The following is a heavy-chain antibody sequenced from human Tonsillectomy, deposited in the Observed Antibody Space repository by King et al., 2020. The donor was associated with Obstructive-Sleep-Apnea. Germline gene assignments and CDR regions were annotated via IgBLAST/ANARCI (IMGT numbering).Heavy chain of an antibody. CDR3: TLRYYYSSGGYYPFDY. D-gene: IGHD3-22*01. CDR1: GFTFGDYA. CDR2: IRSNTYGGTT. Sequence: EVQLVESGGGLVQPGRSLRLSCTASGFTFGDYAMSWFRQAPGKGLEWVSFIRSNTYGGTTEYAASVKGRFTISRDDSRSIAYLQMNSLKTEDTAVYYCTLRYYYSSGGYYPFDYWGQGTLVTVSS. J-gene: IGHJ4*02. V-gene: IGHV3-49*03.